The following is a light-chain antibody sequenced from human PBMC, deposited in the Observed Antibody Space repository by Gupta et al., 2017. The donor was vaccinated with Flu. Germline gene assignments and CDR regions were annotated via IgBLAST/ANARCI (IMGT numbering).Light chain of an antibody. CDR2: DAS. CDR1: QDITTY. V-gene: IGKV1-33*01. CDR3: QQYNNLPRT. Sequence: DIQMTQSPSSLSASIGDRVTITCQASQDITTYLNWYQHKPGEGPKLLIYDASTLETGVPSRFSGSGSGTNFTFTISSLQPEDFVTYYCQQYNNLPRTFGPGTKV. J-gene: IGKJ3*01.